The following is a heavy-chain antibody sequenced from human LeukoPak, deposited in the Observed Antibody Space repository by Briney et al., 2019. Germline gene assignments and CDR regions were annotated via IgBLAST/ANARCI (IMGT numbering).Heavy chain of an antibody. CDR3: ARRAPTVTYYYYYYMDV. V-gene: IGHV3-53*01. Sequence: GGSLRLSCAASGFTVSSNYMTWVRQAPGKGLQWVSLIDSGGSTYFADSVKGRFTTSRDTSKNTLYLQMNSLRAEDTAVYYCARRAPTVTYYYYYYMDVWGKGTTVTVSS. CDR1: GFTVSSNY. D-gene: IGHD4-11*01. CDR2: IDSGGST. J-gene: IGHJ6*03.